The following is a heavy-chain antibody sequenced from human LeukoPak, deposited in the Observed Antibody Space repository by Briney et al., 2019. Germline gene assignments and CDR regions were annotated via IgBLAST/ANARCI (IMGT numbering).Heavy chain of an antibody. CDR1: GGSISSGDYD. CDR2: MYYSGST. V-gene: IGHV4-30-4*01. J-gene: IGHJ5*02. D-gene: IGHD3-22*01. Sequence: PSEPLSLTCTVSGGSISSGDYDWSWIRQPPGKGLEWIAYMYYSGSTYYNPSLKSRVTMSADTSKNQLSLKLSSVTAADTAVYYCARPYYYDSRIDPWGQGILVTVSS. CDR3: ARPYYYDSRIDP.